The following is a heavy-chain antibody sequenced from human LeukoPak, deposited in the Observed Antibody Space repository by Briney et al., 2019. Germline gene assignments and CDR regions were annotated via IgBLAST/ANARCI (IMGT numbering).Heavy chain of an antibody. V-gene: IGHV3-48*01. CDR1: GFTFSSYS. Sequence: GGTLRLSCAVSGFTFSSYSMNWVRQAPGKGLEWVSYISSSSSTIYYADSVKGRFTISRDNSKNILYLQMNSLRAEDTAIYYCARCTTASSGWCNWLDPWGQGTLVTVSS. CDR3: ARCTTASSGWCNWLDP. J-gene: IGHJ5*02. CDR2: ISSSSSTI. D-gene: IGHD3-22*01.